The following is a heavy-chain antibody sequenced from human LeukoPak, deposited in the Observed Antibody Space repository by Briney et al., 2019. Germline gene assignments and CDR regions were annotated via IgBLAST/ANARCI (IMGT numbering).Heavy chain of an antibody. CDR3: ARDGCSSTSCYRDYMDV. CDR1: GGSISSYY. CDR2: IYTSGST. D-gene: IGHD2-2*02. V-gene: IGHV4-4*07. Sequence: SETLSLTCTVSGGSISSYYWSWIRQPAGKGLEWIGRIYTSGSTNYNPSLKSRVTMSVDTSKNQFPLKLSSVTAADTAVYYCARDGCSSTSCYRDYMDVWGKGTTVTVSS. J-gene: IGHJ6*03.